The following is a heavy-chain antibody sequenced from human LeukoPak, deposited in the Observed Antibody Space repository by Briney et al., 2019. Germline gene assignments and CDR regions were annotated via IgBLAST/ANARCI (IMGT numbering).Heavy chain of an antibody. J-gene: IGHJ5*02. CDR3: VRRSPITPAGTGNWFDP. CDR1: GDSISTSNSY. D-gene: IGHD6-13*01. Sequence: SETLSLTCTVSGDSISTSNSYWGWIRQPPGKGLEWIGSIYYSGTTYYNPSLKSRVTISVDTSKNQFSLKLRSVTAADTAVYYCVRRSPITPAGTGNWFDPWGQGTLVTVSS. V-gene: IGHV4-39*01. CDR2: IYYSGTT.